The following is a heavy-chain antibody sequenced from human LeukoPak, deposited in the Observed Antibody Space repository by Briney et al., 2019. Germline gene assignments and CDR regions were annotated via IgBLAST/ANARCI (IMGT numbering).Heavy chain of an antibody. Sequence: GGSLRLSCGVSAFIFENYAMSWVRHAPGKGLEWVSTISPTGSHTFYSDSVKGRYDISRDNSKNTLYLQMNSLRAEDTAVYYCARDRPGDGFNSDWGQGTLVTVSS. CDR1: AFIFENYA. D-gene: IGHD2-21*01. V-gene: IGHV3-23*01. J-gene: IGHJ4*02. CDR3: ARDRPGDGFNSD. CDR2: ISPTGSHT.